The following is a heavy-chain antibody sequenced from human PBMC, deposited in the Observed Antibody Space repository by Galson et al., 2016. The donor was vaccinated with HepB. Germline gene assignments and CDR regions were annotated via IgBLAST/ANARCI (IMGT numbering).Heavy chain of an antibody. CDR1: GGSISSHDYY. CDR2: IYYRGST. J-gene: IGHJ5*02. V-gene: IGHV4-31*03. D-gene: IGHD2-2*01. CDR3: ARDSGNCSSTSCFENWFDP. Sequence: TLSLTCTVSGGSISSHDYYWNWIRQHPGKGLEWIGYIYYRGSTYYNPSLGGRVTMSVDTSKNQFSLKLSSVTAADTAVYYCARDSGNCSSTSCFENWFDPWGQGTLVTVSS.